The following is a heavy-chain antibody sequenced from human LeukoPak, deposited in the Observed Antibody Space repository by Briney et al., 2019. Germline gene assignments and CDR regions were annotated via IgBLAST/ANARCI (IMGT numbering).Heavy chain of an antibody. Sequence: GGSLRLSCAASGFTFDDYAMHWVRQAPGKGLEWVSGISWNSGSIGYADSVKGRFTISRDNAKNSLYLQMNSLRAEDTALYYCAKASNDVDYYYYGVDVWGQGTTVTVSS. CDR2: ISWNSGSI. CDR1: GFTFDDYA. CDR3: AKASNDVDYYYYGVDV. J-gene: IGHJ6*02. V-gene: IGHV3-9*01. D-gene: IGHD1-1*01.